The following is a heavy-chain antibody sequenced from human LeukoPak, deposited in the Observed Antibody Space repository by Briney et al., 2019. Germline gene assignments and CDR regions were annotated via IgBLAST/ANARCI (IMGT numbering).Heavy chain of an antibody. V-gene: IGHV4-4*07. D-gene: IGHD3-16*01. J-gene: IGHJ4*02. CDR1: GGSISGYY. CDR3: ARDLGERSRAYFAFDY. Sequence: SETLSLTCTVSGGSISGYYWSWIRQPAGKGLEWIGRIDGIESTTYNPSLKSRITMSLDTSKNQFSLKLSSVTAADTAVYYCARDLGERSRAYFAFDYWGREPWSPSPQ. CDR2: IDGIEST.